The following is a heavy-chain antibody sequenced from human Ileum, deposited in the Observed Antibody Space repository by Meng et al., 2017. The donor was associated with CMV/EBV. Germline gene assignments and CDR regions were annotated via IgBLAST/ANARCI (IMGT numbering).Heavy chain of an antibody. V-gene: IGHV1-2*02. D-gene: IGHD5-12*01. CDR1: GYTFTDYY. CDR2: IKPHSGDT. J-gene: IGHJ4*02. Sequence: QVQVVPSGAEVKKPGASVKVSCKASGYTFTDYYMHWVRQAPGQGLEWMGWIKPHSGDTKYEKKFQGRVTMTSDTSISTVYMELTRLTPDDTAIYYCAREIIMAARAFGYWGQGTLVTVSS. CDR3: AREIIMAARAFGY.